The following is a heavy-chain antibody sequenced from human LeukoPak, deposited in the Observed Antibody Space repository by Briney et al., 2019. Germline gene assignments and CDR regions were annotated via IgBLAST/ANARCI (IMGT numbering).Heavy chain of an antibody. CDR3: TRDRAGTQRGVEFDL. V-gene: IGHV3-53*05. D-gene: IGHD5-18*01. J-gene: IGHJ5*02. CDR1: GFTVSGTL. CDR2: IYDDDRT. Sequence: GGSLRLSCTASGFTVSGTLMDWVRQAPGKGLEWVSVIYDDDRTVYTDSVKGRFTISRDNSKNMVYLQMNSLRPEDSAVYYCTRDRAGTQRGVEFDLWGPGTLVTVSS.